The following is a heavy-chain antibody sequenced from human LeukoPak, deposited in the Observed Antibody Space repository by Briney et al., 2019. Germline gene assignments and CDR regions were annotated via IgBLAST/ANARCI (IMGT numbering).Heavy chain of an antibody. D-gene: IGHD3-3*01. Sequence: GGSLRLSCAASGFTFSSYGMHWVRQAPGKGLEWVAVISYDGSNKYYADSVKSRFTISRDNSKNTLYLQMNSLRAEDTAVYYCARVVWSGYSIYYYYYMDVWGKGTTVTVSS. CDR1: GFTFSSYG. V-gene: IGHV3-30*03. CDR2: ISYDGSNK. J-gene: IGHJ6*03. CDR3: ARVVWSGYSIYYYYYMDV.